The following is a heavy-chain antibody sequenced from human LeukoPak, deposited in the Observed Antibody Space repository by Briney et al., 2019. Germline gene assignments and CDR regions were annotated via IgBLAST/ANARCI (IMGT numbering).Heavy chain of an antibody. V-gene: IGHV3-30*02. CDR2: IRYDGSNK. CDR3: AKSDYDSSGYYYFEY. D-gene: IGHD3-22*01. J-gene: IGHJ4*02. CDR1: GFSSYG. Sequence: GGSLRLXCAASGFSSYGMHWVRQAPGKGLEWVAFIRYDGSNKFYADSVKGRFTISRDNSKNTLYLQMNSLRAEDMAVYYCAKSDYDSSGYYYFEYRGQGTLVTVSS.